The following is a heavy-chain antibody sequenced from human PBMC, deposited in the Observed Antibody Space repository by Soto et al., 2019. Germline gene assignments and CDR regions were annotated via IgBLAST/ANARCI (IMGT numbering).Heavy chain of an antibody. CDR3: ARDYIGGVSGFDY. J-gene: IGHJ4*02. D-gene: IGHD3-16*01. V-gene: IGHV3-72*01. CDR2: ARNKANSYTT. Sequence: EVHLVESGGGLVQPGGSLRLSCVASGFTFSDHYMDWVRQVPGKGLEWVGRARNKANSYTTEYAASVKGRFTISRDDLKNSLYLQMNSLKTEDTAVYSCARDYIGGVSGFDYWGQGTLVTVSS. CDR1: GFTFSDHY.